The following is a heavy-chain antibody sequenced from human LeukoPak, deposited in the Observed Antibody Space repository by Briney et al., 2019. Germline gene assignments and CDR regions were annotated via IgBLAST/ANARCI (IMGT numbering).Heavy chain of an antibody. CDR2: INPNSGNT. Sequence: ASVKVSCKASGYTFTSYDINWVRQATGQGLEWMGWINPNSGNTGYAQKFQGRVTMTRNTSISTAYMELSSLRSEDTAVYYCASLSSTYCSSTSCYFRDYWGQGTLVTVSS. CDR1: GYTFTSYD. V-gene: IGHV1-8*01. CDR3: ASLSSTYCSSTSCYFRDY. D-gene: IGHD2-2*01. J-gene: IGHJ4*02.